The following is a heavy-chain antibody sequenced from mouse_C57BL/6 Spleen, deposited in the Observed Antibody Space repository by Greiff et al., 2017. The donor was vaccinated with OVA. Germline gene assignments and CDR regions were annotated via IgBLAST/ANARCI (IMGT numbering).Heavy chain of an antibody. CDR3: AREGTVVDY. D-gene: IGHD1-1*01. CDR1: GFTFSDYG. J-gene: IGHJ2*01. CDR2: ISSGSSNI. Sequence: EVKLMESGGGLVKPGGSLKLSCAASGFTFSDYGMHWVRQAPEKGLEWVAYISSGSSNIYYADTVKGRFTISRDNAKNTLFLQMTSLRSEDTAMYYCAREGTVVDYWGQGTTLTVSS. V-gene: IGHV5-17*01.